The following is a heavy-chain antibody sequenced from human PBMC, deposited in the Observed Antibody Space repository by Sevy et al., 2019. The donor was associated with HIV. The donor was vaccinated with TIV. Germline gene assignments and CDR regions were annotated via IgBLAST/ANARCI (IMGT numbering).Heavy chain of an antibody. D-gene: IGHD4-17*01. J-gene: IGHJ3*02. CDR3: ATDQSYGDYDAFDI. Sequence: SETLSLTCTVSGGSISSGGYYWSWIRQHPGKGLEWIGYIYYSGGTYYNPSLESRVTISVDTSKNQFSLKLTSLTAADTAVYYCATDQSYGDYDAFDIWGQGTVVTVSS. CDR2: IYYSGGT. V-gene: IGHV4-31*03. CDR1: GGSISSGGYY.